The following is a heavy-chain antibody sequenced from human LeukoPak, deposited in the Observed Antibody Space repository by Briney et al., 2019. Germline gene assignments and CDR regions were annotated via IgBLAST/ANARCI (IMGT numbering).Heavy chain of an antibody. V-gene: IGHV4-59*01. CDR2: IYYSGST. Sequence: SETLTLTCTVSGCSISYYYWSWIRQPPGKGLEWIGYIYYSGSTNYNPSLKSRVTISVDTSKNQFSLQLSSVTAADTAVYYVVRGKDIVVVDAFDIWGQGTMVTVSS. CDR1: GCSISYYY. D-gene: IGHD2-2*01. CDR3: VRGKDIVVVDAFDI. J-gene: IGHJ3*02.